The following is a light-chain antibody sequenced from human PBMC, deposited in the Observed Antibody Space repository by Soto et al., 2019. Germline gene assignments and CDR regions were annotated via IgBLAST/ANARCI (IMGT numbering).Light chain of an antibody. J-gene: IGLJ3*02. CDR3: SSYAGNNIVL. V-gene: IGLV2-8*01. Sequence: QSALTQPPSASGSPGQSVTISCTGTSSDVGGYTYVSWYQQHPGKAPKLMIFEVNERPSGVPDRFSGSKSGNTASLTVSGLQAEHEADYYCSSYAGNNIVLFGGGTKLTVL. CDR1: SSDVGGYTY. CDR2: EVN.